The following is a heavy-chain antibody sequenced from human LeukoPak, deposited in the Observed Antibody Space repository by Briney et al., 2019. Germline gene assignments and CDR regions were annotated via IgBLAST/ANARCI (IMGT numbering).Heavy chain of an antibody. CDR2: IKQDGSEK. D-gene: IGHD6-13*01. CDR3: ARHRDGIAAADHFDY. Sequence: PGGSLRLSCAASGFTFSSYWMSWVRQAPGKGLEWVANIKQDGSEKYYVDSVKGRFTISRDNAKNSLYLQMNSLRAEDTAVYYCARHRDGIAAADHFDYWGQGTLVTVSS. V-gene: IGHV3-7*01. CDR1: GFTFSSYW. J-gene: IGHJ4*02.